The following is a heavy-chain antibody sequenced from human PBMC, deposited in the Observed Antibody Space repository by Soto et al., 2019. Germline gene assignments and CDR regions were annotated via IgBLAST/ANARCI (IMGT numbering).Heavy chain of an antibody. Sequence: SETLSLRCTFYGCSFRHNYWRLIRQTPGKGLEGVGYIYYGGTTSYNPSLQSRVTISLETSKSQFSRRLTSVTAADTAVYYCARLGAYYQSPDPWGPRTLGTVSS. J-gene: IGHJ5*02. D-gene: IGHD3-22*01. CDR3: ARLGAYYQSPDP. V-gene: IGHV4-59*08. CDR1: GCSFRHNY. CDR2: IYYGGTT.